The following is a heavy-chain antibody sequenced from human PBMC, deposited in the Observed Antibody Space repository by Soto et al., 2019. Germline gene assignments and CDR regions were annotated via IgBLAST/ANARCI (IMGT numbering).Heavy chain of an antibody. CDR2: INHSGSP. J-gene: IGHJ6*02. CDR1: DGSLSGYY. CDR3: ARGRGYSYGFTRARNYAMDV. Sequence: SETLSLTCAVYDGSLSGYYWSWIRQPPGKGLEWIGEINHSGSPTYSPSLKGRVTISVDMSTNQFSLKLSSVTAADTAVYYCARGRGYSYGFTRARNYAMDVWGQGTTVTVSS. V-gene: IGHV4-34*01. D-gene: IGHD5-18*01.